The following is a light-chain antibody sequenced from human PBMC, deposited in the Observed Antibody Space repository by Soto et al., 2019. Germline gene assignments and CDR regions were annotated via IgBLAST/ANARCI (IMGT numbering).Light chain of an antibody. Sequence: QSALTQPASVSGSPGQSITISCTGTSSDVGGYNYISWYQQHPGKAPKLMLYDVSYRPSGVSNRFSGSKSGNTASLTISGLQADDEADYYCSSYTSSSTVVFGGGTKLTVL. CDR3: SSYTSSSTVV. CDR1: SSDVGGYNY. J-gene: IGLJ2*01. CDR2: DVS. V-gene: IGLV2-14*03.